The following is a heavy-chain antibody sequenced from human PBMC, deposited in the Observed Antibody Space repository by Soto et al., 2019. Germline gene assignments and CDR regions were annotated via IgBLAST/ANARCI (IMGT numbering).Heavy chain of an antibody. J-gene: IGHJ5*02. CDR3: ARGLPVLRFLEWNNWFDP. CDR1: GGSISSGDYY. D-gene: IGHD3-3*01. Sequence: SETLSLTCTVSGGSISSGDYYWSWIRQPPGKGLEWIGYIYYSGSTYYNPSLKSRVTIPVDTSKNQFSLKLSSVTAADTAVYYCARGLPVLRFLEWNNWFDPWGQGTLVTVSS. CDR2: IYYSGST. V-gene: IGHV4-30-4*01.